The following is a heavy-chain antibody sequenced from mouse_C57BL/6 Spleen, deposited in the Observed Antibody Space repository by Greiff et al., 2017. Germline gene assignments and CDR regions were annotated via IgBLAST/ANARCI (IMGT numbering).Heavy chain of an antibody. CDR2: IYPGDGDT. CDR1: GYAFSSSW. Sequence: VQLQQSGPELVKPGASVKISCKASGYAFSSSWMNWVKQRPGKGLEWIGRIYPGDGDTNYNGKFKGKATLTADKSSSTAYMQLSSLTSEDSAVYFCARSARWDYDGGIYAMDYWGQGTSVTVSS. J-gene: IGHJ4*01. CDR3: ARSARWDYDGGIYAMDY. D-gene: IGHD2-4*01. V-gene: IGHV1-82*01.